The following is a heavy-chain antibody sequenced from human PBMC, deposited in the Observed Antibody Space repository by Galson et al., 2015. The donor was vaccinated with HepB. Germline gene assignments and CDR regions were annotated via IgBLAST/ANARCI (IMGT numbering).Heavy chain of an antibody. Sequence: QSGAEVKKPGESLKISCKGSGYIFTSYGISWVRQAPGQGLEWMGWISAYNGNTNYAQKLQGRVTMTTDTSTSTAYMELRSLRSDDTAVYYCARVRPHIVATSPYYYYYMDVWGKGTTVTVSS. J-gene: IGHJ6*03. D-gene: IGHD5-12*01. CDR1: GYIFTSYG. V-gene: IGHV1-18*01. CDR3: ARVRPHIVATSPYYYYYMDV. CDR2: ISAYNGNT.